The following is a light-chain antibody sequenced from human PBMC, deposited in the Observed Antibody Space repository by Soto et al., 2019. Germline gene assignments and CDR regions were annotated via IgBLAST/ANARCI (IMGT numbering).Light chain of an antibody. CDR3: SSYTSSSTLGGV. J-gene: IGLJ1*01. Sequence: QSALTQPASVSGSPGQSITISCTGTSSDVGGYNYVSWYQQHPGKAPKLMIYDVSNRPSGVSNRFSGSKSGNTASLTISGLQAEDEADYYCSSYTSSSTLGGVFGTRTKVTVL. CDR2: DVS. V-gene: IGLV2-14*01. CDR1: SSDVGGYNY.